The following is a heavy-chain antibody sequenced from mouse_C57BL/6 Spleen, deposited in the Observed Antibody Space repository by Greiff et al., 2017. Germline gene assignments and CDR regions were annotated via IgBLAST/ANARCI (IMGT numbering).Heavy chain of an antibody. Sequence: VQLKQSGPELVKPGASVKISCKASGYSFTDYNMNWVKQSNGKSLEWIGVINPNYGTTSYNKKFKGKATLTVDQSSSTAYMQLNSLTSEGSAVCYCALYDGYYHWYFDVWGTGTTVTVSS. D-gene: IGHD2-3*01. V-gene: IGHV1-39*01. J-gene: IGHJ1*03. CDR1: GYSFTDYN. CDR3: ALYDGYYHWYFDV. CDR2: INPNYGTT.